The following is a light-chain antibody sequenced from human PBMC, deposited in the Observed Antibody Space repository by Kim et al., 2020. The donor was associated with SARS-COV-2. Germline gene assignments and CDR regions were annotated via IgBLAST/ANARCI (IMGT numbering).Light chain of an antibody. CDR1: QDIGSH. V-gene: IGKV3-11*01. Sequence: DIVLTQSPDTLSVSPGESATLSCRASQDIGSHLGWYQQKVGQSPRLLIYGASLRATGVPARFSGSGSGTDFTLTISSLDPDDSAVYYCQQRLSWFTFGGGTKLEI. CDR3: QQRLSWFT. J-gene: IGKJ4*01. CDR2: GAS.